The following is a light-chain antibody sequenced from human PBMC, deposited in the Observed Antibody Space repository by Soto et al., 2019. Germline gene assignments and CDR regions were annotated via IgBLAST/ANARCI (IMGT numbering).Light chain of an antibody. Sequence: IRLTQSTSTLSASVGDRVTINCRASQGSSGWLAWYQQKPGKTPKLLIYDASSLESGVPSGFSGSGSGTEFTLTVCRLQSEDFAVYYCEQYNDWCISCGQGTRLEIK. CDR1: QGSSGW. J-gene: IGKJ5*01. V-gene: IGKV1-5*01. CDR2: DAS. CDR3: EQYNDWCIS.